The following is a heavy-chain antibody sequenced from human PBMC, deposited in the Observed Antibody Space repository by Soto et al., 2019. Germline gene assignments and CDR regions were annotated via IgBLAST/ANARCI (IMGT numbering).Heavy chain of an antibody. J-gene: IGHJ4*02. D-gene: IGHD1-26*01. Sequence: ASVKVSCKASGYTFASFGFSWVRQAPGQGLEWLGWISAYNGNTHYAQKVRDRVTLTTDTSTNTAYMELRSLTSDDTAVYYCASAQESTKDRIPKYWGQGT. CDR1: GYTFASFG. CDR3: ASAQESTKDRIPKY. CDR2: ISAYNGNT. V-gene: IGHV1-18*01.